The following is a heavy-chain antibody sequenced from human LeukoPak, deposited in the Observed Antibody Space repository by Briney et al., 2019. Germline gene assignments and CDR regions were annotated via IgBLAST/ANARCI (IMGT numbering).Heavy chain of an antibody. V-gene: IGHV4-4*02. D-gene: IGHD1-1*01. J-gene: IGHJ6*04. CDR1: GGSISSSNW. CDR2: IYYSGST. CDR3: ARPLHKLAPMDV. Sequence: SGTLSLTCAVSGGSISSSNWWSWVRQPPGKGLEWIGYIYYSGSTNYNPSPKSRVTISVDTSRNQFSLKLRSVTAADTAVYYCARPLHKLAPMDVWGKGTTVTISS.